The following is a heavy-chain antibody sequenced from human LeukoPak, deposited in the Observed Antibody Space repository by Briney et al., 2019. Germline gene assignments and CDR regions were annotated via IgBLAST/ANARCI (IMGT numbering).Heavy chain of an antibody. Sequence: PGGSLRLSWAASGFTVSNNYMSWVRQAPGKGLEWVSVIYSGGNTYYADSVKGRFAISRDYSRNTVYLQMNSLRAEDTAVYYCARESGFGELFPYAFDIWGQGTVVTVSS. CDR2: IYSGGNT. CDR1: GFTVSNNY. V-gene: IGHV3-53*01. J-gene: IGHJ3*02. CDR3: ARESGFGELFPYAFDI. D-gene: IGHD3-10*01.